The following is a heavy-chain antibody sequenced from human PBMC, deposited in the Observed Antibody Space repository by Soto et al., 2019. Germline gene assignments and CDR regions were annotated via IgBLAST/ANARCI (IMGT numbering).Heavy chain of an antibody. V-gene: IGHV4-30-4*01. CDR1: GGTINSGDYF. CDR2: IFYTGST. CDR3: GRQGYCSGGSCYAAVVDY. J-gene: IGHJ4*02. Sequence: SETLSLTCSVSGGTINSGDYFWSWIRQPPGKGLEWIGSIFYTGSTYYSPSLKSRASISVDTSKNQFSLKLSSVTAADTAVYYCGRQGYCSGGSCYAAVVDYWGQGTLVTVSS. D-gene: IGHD2-15*01.